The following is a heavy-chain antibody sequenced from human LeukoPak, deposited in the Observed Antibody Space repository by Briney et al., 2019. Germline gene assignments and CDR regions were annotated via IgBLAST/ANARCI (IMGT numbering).Heavy chain of an antibody. J-gene: IGHJ4*02. D-gene: IGHD5-24*01. CDR2: IKEDGSDK. Sequence: GGSLRLSCAASGFAFTNYWMSWVRQAPGKGLEWVANIKEDGSDKYYVDSVKGRFTISRDNAKNSQYLQMNSLRAEDTAVYYCARDTGYNTFDYWGQGTLVAVSS. CDR3: ARDTGYNTFDY. CDR1: GFAFTNYW. V-gene: IGHV3-7*05.